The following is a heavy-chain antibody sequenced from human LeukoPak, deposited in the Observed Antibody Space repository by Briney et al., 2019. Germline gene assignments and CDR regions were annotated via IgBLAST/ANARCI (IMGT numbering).Heavy chain of an antibody. D-gene: IGHD5-12*01. Sequence: GPSVKVSFKASDYTFTGYYLHWVRQAPGQGLEWMGRINSNTGGTEYEQKSQGRVTMTRDLSMSTAYVELSSLRSDDRAVYYCARVRTDYYFDLWGRGTLVTVSS. J-gene: IGHJ2*01. V-gene: IGHV1-2*06. CDR3: ARVRTDYYFDL. CDR1: DYTFTGYY. CDR2: INSNTGGT.